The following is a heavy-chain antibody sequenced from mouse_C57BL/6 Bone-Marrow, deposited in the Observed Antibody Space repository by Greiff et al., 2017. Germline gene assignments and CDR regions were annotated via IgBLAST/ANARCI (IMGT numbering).Heavy chain of an antibody. J-gene: IGHJ2*01. Sequence: EVQLQPSGPELVTPGASVKISCKASGYTFTDYYMNWVKQSHGKSLEWIGDINPNNGGTSYNQKFKGKATLTVDTYSSTAYMELRSLTSEDSAVYYCAVTGTCRDYFDYWGQGTTLTVSS. CDR3: AVTGTCRDYFDY. D-gene: IGHD4-1*01. V-gene: IGHV1-26*01. CDR1: GYTFTDYY. CDR2: INPNNGGT.